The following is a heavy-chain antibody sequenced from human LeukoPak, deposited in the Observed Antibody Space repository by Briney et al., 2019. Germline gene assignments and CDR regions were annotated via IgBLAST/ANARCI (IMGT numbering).Heavy chain of an antibody. Sequence: SETLSLTCTVSGGSISSYYWSWMRQPPGKGRVGIGYIYYSGSTNYNPSLKSRVTISVDTSKNQFSLKLSTVTAADTAVYYCAREYYDSNKAPALDIWGQGTMVTVSS. CDR3: AREYYDSNKAPALDI. D-gene: IGHD3-22*01. CDR1: GGSISSYY. J-gene: IGHJ3*02. CDR2: IYYSGST. V-gene: IGHV4-59*12.